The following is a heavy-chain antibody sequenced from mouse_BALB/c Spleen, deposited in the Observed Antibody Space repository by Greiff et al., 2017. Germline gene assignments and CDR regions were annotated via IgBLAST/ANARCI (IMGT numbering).Heavy chain of an antibody. CDR2: ISSGSSTI. J-gene: IGHJ3*01. Sequence: EVKLMESGGGLVQPGGSRKLSCAASGFTFSSFGMHWVRQAPEKGLEWVAYISSGSSTIYYADTVKGRFTISRDNPKNTLFLQMTSLRSEDTAMYYCAREEIYYYGSSFAYWGQGTLVTVSA. CDR1: GFTFSSFG. CDR3: AREEIYYYGSSFAY. D-gene: IGHD1-1*01. V-gene: IGHV5-17*02.